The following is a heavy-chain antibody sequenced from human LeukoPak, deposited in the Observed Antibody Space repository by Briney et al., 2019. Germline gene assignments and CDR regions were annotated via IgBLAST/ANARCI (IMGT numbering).Heavy chain of an antibody. CDR3: AKKYSSGWWYMDV. V-gene: IGHV3-30*02. D-gene: IGHD6-19*01. J-gene: IGHJ6*03. CDR2: IRYDGSNK. Sequence: PGGSLRLSCAASGFTFSSYGMHWVRQAPGKGLEWVAFIRYDGSNKYYADSVKGRFTISRDNSKNTLYLQMNSLRAEHTAVYYCAKKYSSGWWYMDVWGKGTTVTISS. CDR1: GFTFSSYG.